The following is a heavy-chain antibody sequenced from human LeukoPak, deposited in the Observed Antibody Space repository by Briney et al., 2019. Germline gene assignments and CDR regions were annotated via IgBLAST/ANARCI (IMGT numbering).Heavy chain of an antibody. CDR1: GGSISSYY. Sequence: SETLSLTCTVSGGSISSYYWGWIRQPPGKGLEWIGSIYYSGSTYYNPSLKSRVTISVDTSKNQFSLKLSSVTAADTAVYYRARDRRIVVVTWGGGRGDAFDIWGQGTMVTVSS. CDR3: ARDRRIVVVTWGGGRGDAFDI. J-gene: IGHJ3*02. CDR2: IYYSGST. D-gene: IGHD2-21*02. V-gene: IGHV4-39*07.